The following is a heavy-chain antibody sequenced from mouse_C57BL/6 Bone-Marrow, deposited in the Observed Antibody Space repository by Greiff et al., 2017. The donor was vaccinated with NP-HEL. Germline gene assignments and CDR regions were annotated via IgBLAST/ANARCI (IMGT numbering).Heavy chain of an antibody. D-gene: IGHD3-2*02. J-gene: IGHJ3*01. CDR2: IRLKSDNYAT. CDR3: TEGFD. Sequence: EVQVVESGGGFFPPGGSMKLSCVASGFTFSNYWMNWVRQSPEKGLEWVGEIRLKSDNYATHYAESVKGRFTISRDDSKSSVYLQMNNLRAEDTGIYYCTEGFDWGQGTLVTVSA. V-gene: IGHV6-3*01. CDR1: GFTFSNYW.